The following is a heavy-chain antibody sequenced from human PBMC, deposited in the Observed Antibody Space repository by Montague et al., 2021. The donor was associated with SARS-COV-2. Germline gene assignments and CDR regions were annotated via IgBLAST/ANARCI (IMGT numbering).Heavy chain of an antibody. Sequence: QSGAEGKKPGESLRISCKGSGYSFTSYWISWVRQMPGKGLEWMGRLDPSDSYTKYSPSFQGHVTISADKSNSTAYLQWSSLQAWDTAMYYCARRRSGYNRHDACDICGQGTMVTDSS. CDR3: ARRRSGYNRHDACDI. V-gene: IGHV5-10-1*01. J-gene: IGHJ3*02. CDR1: GYSFTSYW. D-gene: IGHD5-24*01. CDR2: LDPSDSYT.